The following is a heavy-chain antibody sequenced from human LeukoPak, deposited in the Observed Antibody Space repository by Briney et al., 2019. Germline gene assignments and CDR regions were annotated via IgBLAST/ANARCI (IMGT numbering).Heavy chain of an antibody. CDR2: IRYDGSNK. J-gene: IGHJ6*03. D-gene: IGHD2-2*01. Sequence: GGSLRLSCAASGFTFSSYGMHWVRQAPGKGLEWVAFIRYDGSNKYYADSVKGRFTISRDNSKNTLYLQMNSLRAEDTAVYYCAKDRSTSPRGYYYMDVWGKGTTVTVSS. CDR3: AKDRSTSPRGYYYMDV. CDR1: GFTFSSYG. V-gene: IGHV3-30*02.